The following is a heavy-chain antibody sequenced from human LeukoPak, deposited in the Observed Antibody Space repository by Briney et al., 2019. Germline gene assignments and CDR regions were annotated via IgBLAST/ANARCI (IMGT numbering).Heavy chain of an antibody. CDR1: GFTFSSYG. J-gene: IGHJ4*02. Sequence: GGSLTLSCAASGFTFSSYGMHWVRQAPGKGLEWVAVISYDGSNKYYADSVKGRFTISRDNSKNTRYLKMKSLRAEDTAVYYCAKIQTINYDYVWGSYRAFDYWGQGTLVTVSS. CDR3: AKIQTINYDYVWGSYRAFDY. CDR2: ISYDGSNK. V-gene: IGHV3-30*18. D-gene: IGHD3-16*02.